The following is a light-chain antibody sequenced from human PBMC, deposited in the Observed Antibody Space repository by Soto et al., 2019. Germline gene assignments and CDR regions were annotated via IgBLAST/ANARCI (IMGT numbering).Light chain of an antibody. V-gene: IGKV3-15*01. CDR1: QSVGSN. CDR3: QHYNNWPPRYT. CDR2: GAS. Sequence: EIVMTQSPATLSVSPGERATLSCRASQSVGSNLAWYQQKPGQAPRLLISGASTRATGIPARFSGSGSGTEFTLTISSLQSEDFAVYYCQHYNNWPPRYTFGQGTKLEIK. J-gene: IGKJ2*01.